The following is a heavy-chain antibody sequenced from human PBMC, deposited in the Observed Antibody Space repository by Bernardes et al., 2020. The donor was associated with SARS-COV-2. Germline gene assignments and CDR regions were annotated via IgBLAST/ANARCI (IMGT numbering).Heavy chain of an antibody. D-gene: IGHD6-19*01. V-gene: IGHV2-5*02. CDR2: IYWDNDK. CDR1: GFSLTTSGVG. Sequence: SGPTLVKPTQTLTLTCPFSGFSLTTSGVGVGWIRQPPGKALEWLALIYWDNDKRYSPFLKGRLTIAKDTSKNQVILTMTNMDPVDTATYYCAHKPRFSSGWHDWGQGILVTVSS. CDR3: AHKPRFSSGWHD. J-gene: IGHJ4*02.